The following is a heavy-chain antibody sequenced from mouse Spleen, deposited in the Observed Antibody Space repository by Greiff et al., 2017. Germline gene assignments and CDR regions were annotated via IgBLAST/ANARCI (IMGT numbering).Heavy chain of an antibody. J-gene: IGHJ1*01. D-gene: IGHD1-1*01. CDR3: ARTTVVASSYWYFDV. V-gene: IGHV5-17*01. CDR2: ISSGSSTI. CDR1: GFTFSDYG. Sequence: EVHLVESGGGLVKPGGSLKLSCAASGFTFSDYGMHWVRQAPEKGLEWVAYISSGSSTIYYADTVKGRFTISRDNAKNTLFLQMTSLRSEDTAMYYCARTTVVASSYWYFDVWGAGTTVTVSS.